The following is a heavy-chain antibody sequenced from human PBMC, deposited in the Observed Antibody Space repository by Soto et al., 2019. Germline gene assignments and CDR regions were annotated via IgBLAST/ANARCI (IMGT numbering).Heavy chain of an antibody. CDR1: GGSISGSSYY. V-gene: IGHV4-39*01. CDR3: ARHTLVREIKDICWFDP. CDR2: IYRSGYT. D-gene: IGHD3-10*01. J-gene: IGHJ5*02. Sequence: PSETLSLTCSVSGGSISGSSYYWGWIRQPPGKGLEWIGSIYRSGYTYDNPSLKGRLTISIDTSTNQFSLKLSSVTAADTAIYYCARHTLVREIKDICWFDPWGHGNLVTVS.